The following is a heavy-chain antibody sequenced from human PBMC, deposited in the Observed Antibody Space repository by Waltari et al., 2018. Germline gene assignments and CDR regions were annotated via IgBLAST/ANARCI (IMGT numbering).Heavy chain of an antibody. CDR2: ISSSSSTI. V-gene: IGHV3-48*01. J-gene: IGHJ5*02. CDR1: GFSFRGYN. Sequence: EVQLVESGGGLVQPGGSLRLSCAASGFSFRGYNMNWVRQAPGKGLEWVSYISSSSSTIYYADSVKGRFTISRDNAKNSLYLQMNSLRAEDTALYYCARGRPAGDNWFDPWGQGTLVTVSS. D-gene: IGHD2-8*02. CDR3: ARGRPAGDNWFDP.